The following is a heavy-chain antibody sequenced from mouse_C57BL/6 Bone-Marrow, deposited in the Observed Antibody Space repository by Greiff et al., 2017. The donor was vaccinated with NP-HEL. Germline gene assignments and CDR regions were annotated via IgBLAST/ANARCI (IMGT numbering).Heavy chain of an antibody. Sequence: QVQLQQSGAELVKPGASVKISCKASGYAFSSYWMNWVKQRPGKGLEWIGQIYPGDGDTNYNGKFKGKATLTADKSSSTAYMQLSSLTSEDSAVYLCARYYYGSTLYWYFDVWGTGTTVTVSS. CDR1: GYAFSSYW. J-gene: IGHJ1*03. D-gene: IGHD1-1*01. CDR2: IYPGDGDT. V-gene: IGHV1-80*01. CDR3: ARYYYGSTLYWYFDV.